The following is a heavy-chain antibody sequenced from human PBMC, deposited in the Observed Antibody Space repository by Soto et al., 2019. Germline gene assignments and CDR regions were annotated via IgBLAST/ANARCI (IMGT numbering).Heavy chain of an antibody. D-gene: IGHD2-21*02. J-gene: IGHJ6*02. Sequence: QITLKESGPTLVKPTQTLTLTCTFSGFSLNTGGLGVGWIRQPPGKALEWPALIYWDGDKRYSPSLKSRHSIPNDTSNNQSVLTMTKMDPVDTATSYCAHSRCGGDCPLSYSSHYYYGMDVWGQGTTVTVSS. CDR3: AHSRCGGDCPLSYSSHYYYGMDV. CDR2: IYWDGDK. V-gene: IGHV2-5*02. CDR1: GFSLNTGGLG.